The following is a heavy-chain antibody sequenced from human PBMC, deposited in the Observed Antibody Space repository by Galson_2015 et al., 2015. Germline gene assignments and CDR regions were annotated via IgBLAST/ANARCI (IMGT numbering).Heavy chain of an antibody. Sequence: AMRLPCAASGFTFSSYAMHWVRQAPGKGLEWVAVISYDGSNKYYADSVKGRFTLSRDNSKNTLYLQMNSLRAEDTAVYYCAGDWAFRWVGYSGYDWAPDYWGQGTLVTVSS. V-gene: IGHV3-30-3*01. D-gene: IGHD5-12*01. CDR2: ISYDGSNK. CDR1: GFTFSSYA. J-gene: IGHJ4*02. CDR3: AGDWAFRWVGYSGYDWAPDY.